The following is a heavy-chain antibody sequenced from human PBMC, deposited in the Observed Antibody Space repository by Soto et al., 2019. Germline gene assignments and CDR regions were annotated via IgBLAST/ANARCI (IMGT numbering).Heavy chain of an antibody. Sequence: QVQLQESGPGLVKPSQTLSLTCTVSGGSINSGGYYWSWIRQHPGKGLEWIGYIYYSGGTYYNPSLKSRVTISIDTSKNQCCLKLSSVTAADTAVYYCARDLRGDYADRGAFEIWGQGTMVTVSS. CDR2: IYYSGGT. J-gene: IGHJ3*02. D-gene: IGHD4-17*01. CDR1: GGSINSGGYY. V-gene: IGHV4-31*03. CDR3: ARDLRGDYADRGAFEI.